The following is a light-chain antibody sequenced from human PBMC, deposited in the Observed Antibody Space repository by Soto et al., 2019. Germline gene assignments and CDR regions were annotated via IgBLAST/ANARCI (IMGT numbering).Light chain of an antibody. Sequence: QSVLTQPASVSGSPGQSITISCTGTSSNVGSYKLVSWYQQHPGKAPKLMIFEVNKRPSGVSNRFSGSKSGNTASLTISGLRAEDEAHYHCCSYAGSRTFVFGGGTKLTVL. V-gene: IGLV2-23*02. CDR2: EVN. J-gene: IGLJ3*02. CDR3: CSYAGSRTFV. CDR1: SSNVGSYKL.